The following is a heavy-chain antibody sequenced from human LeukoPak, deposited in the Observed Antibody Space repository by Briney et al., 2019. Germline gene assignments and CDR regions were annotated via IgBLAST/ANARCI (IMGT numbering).Heavy chain of an antibody. D-gene: IGHD2-8*01. V-gene: IGHV3-23*01. CDR2: ISGSAGST. CDR1: GFTFSSYS. CDR3: AKDLLYVGDY. J-gene: IGHJ4*02. Sequence: GGSLRLSCAASGFTFSSYSMNWIRQAPGKGLEWVSVISGSAGSTYYADSVKGRFTISRDNSKNTLYLQMNSLRAEDTAVYYCAKDLLYVGDYWGQGTLVTVSS.